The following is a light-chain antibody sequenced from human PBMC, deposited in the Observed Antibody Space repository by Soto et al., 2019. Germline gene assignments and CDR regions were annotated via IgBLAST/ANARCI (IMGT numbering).Light chain of an antibody. Sequence: DIQMTQSPSILSASVGDRVTITCRASQSISGWLAWYQQKPGKAPKVLIYKASSLESGVPSRFSGSGSGTEFTLTISSLQPDDFATYYCQQYSSYSWTFGQGTKVEIK. CDR3: QQYSSYSWT. V-gene: IGKV1-5*03. CDR2: KAS. CDR1: QSISGW. J-gene: IGKJ1*01.